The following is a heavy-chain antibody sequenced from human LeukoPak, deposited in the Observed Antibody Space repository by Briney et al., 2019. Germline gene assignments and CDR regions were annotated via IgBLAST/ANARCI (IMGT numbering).Heavy chain of an antibody. CDR1: GFILSDYW. D-gene: IGHD3-16*01. J-gene: IGHJ6*02. V-gene: IGHV3-74*03. CDR2: IEKDGSRT. CDR3: VRGGHKLDIETTRYYYGVDV. Sequence: PGGSLRLSCAASGFILSDYWMHWVRQGPGKGLVHVSRIEKDGSRTVYADSVKGRFTISRDDAKNTMYLQMNSLRGEDTAVYYCVRGGHKLDIETTRYYYGVDVWGQGTTVTVSS.